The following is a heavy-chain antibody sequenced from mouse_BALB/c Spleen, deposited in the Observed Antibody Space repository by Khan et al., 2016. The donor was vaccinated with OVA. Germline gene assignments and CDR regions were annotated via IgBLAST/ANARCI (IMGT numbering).Heavy chain of an antibody. Sequence: VRLQQSGAELVRSGASVKLSCTASGFNIKDYYLHWVKQRPKQGLEWIGWIDPANGKTDYAPKFQGKATLTADTSSNTAYLLLTSLTSEDTAVFYCNAGSNFLWGQGTTLTVSS. V-gene: IGHV14-4*02. J-gene: IGHJ2*01. CDR2: IDPANGKT. CDR1: GFNIKDYY. D-gene: IGHD2-5*01. CDR3: NAGSNFL.